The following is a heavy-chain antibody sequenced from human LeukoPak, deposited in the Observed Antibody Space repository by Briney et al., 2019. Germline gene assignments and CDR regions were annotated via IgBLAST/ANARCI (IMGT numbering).Heavy chain of an antibody. J-gene: IGHJ6*02. CDR3: ARGPDIVVVPAAKDYYYYGMDV. D-gene: IGHD2-2*01. CDR1: GFTFSSYS. Sequence: GGSLRLSCAGSGFTFSSYSMNWVRQAPGKGLEWVSSISSSSSYIYYADSVKGRFTISRDNAKNSLYLQMNSLRAEDTAVYYCARGPDIVVVPAAKDYYYYGMDVWGQGTTVTISS. V-gene: IGHV3-21*01. CDR2: ISSSSSYI.